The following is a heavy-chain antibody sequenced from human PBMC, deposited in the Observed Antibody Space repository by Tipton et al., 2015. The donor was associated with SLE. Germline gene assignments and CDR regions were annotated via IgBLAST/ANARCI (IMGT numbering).Heavy chain of an antibody. Sequence: TLSLTCPVSGGSISSGGYYWCWIRQHPGEGLGWVGYFYYSGSNYSNPSLTSRVTISVDTSNNQFSLKLSSVTAAATAVYYCARATLLTQRITMADAFDIWGQGTMVTVSS. CDR1: GGSISSGGYY. CDR3: ARATLLTQRITMADAFDI. D-gene: IGHD3-10*01. J-gene: IGHJ3*02. V-gene: IGHV4-31*03. CDR2: FYYSGSN.